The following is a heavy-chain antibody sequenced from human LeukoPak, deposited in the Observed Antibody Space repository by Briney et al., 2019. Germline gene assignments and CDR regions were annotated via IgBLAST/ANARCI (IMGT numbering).Heavy chain of an antibody. V-gene: IGHV3-53*01. CDR3: ARSHMSRGGGSCYIDY. J-gene: IGHJ4*02. CDR1: GFTVSSNY. Sequence: GGSLRLSCAASGFTVSSNYMSWVRQAPGKGLEWVSVIYSGGSTYYADSVKGRFTISRDNSKNTLYLQMNSLRAEDTTVYYCARSHMSRGGGSCYIDYWGQGTLVTVSS. D-gene: IGHD2-15*01. CDR2: IYSGGST.